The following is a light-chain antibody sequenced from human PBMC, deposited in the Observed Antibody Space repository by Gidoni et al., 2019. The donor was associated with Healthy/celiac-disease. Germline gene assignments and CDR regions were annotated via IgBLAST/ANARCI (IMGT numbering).Light chain of an antibody. CDR2: AAS. V-gene: IGKV1-39*01. J-gene: IGKJ2*01. CDR3: QQSYSTPYT. Sequence: DIQMTQSPSSLSASVGDRVTITCRASQSISSTFNWYQQKTGKAPKLLIYAASSLQSGVPSRFSGSGSGTDFTLTISSLLPEDFATYYCQQSYSTPYTFGQGTKLEIK. CDR1: QSISST.